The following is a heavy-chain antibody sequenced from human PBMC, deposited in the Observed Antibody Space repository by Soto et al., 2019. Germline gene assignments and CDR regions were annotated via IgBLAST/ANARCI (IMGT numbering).Heavy chain of an antibody. CDR2: LYYGRSA. CDR3: ALRSMAVVPEY. J-gene: IGHJ4*02. D-gene: IGHD3-22*01. Sequence: QVQLQESGPGLVKPSETLSLTCAVSGDSISSYYCMWIRQPPGKGLESIGYLYYGRSANYNPSLKRRLTMSVXTSTNQCSLTLSSMTAADTAVYSCALRSMAVVPEYWGQGTLVTVSS. V-gene: IGHV4-59*01. CDR1: GDSISSYY.